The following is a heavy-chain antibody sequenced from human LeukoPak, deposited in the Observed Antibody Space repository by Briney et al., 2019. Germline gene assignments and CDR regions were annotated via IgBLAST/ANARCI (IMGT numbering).Heavy chain of an antibody. CDR3: ARDLLAYCGGDCYSRWFDP. Sequence: PSETLSLTCTVSGGSISSYYWSWIRQPPGKGLEWIGYIYYSGSTNYNPSLKSRVTISVDTSKNQFSLKLSSVTAADTAVYYCARDLLAYCGGDCYSRWFDPCGQGTLVTVSS. D-gene: IGHD2-21*02. CDR1: GGSISSYY. CDR2: IYYSGST. J-gene: IGHJ5*02. V-gene: IGHV4-59*01.